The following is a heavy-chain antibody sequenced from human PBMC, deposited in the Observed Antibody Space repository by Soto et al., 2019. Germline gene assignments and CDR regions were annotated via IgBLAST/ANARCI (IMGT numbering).Heavy chain of an antibody. V-gene: IGHV1-18*04. CDR3: ARDHRYSSSVFAS. CDR1: GYAFSDHG. J-gene: IGHJ4*02. CDR2: ISAYNGNT. D-gene: IGHD6-6*01. Sequence: QVRLVLSGDELKKPGASMKVSCKASGYAFSDHGISWVRQAPGQGLEWIGWISAYNGNTNYAQKFQGRVTVTTDASTATAYMEVRSLTSDDTAVYYWARDHRYSSSVFASWSQGTLITVSS.